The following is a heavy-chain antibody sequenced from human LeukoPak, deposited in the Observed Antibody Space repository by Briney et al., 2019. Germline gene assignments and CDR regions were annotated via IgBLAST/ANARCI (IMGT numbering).Heavy chain of an antibody. V-gene: IGHV3-23*01. CDR1: GFTFSSNA. Sequence: GGSLRLSCAASGFTFSSNAMSWVRQAPGKGLEWVSVISVSGSRAYYADFVKGRFTVSRDNSKNTVLLQMNSLRVEDTAVYYCTKDHDGMHAWGQVTTVTVSS. J-gene: IGHJ6*02. CDR3: TKDHDGMHA. CDR2: ISVSGSRA.